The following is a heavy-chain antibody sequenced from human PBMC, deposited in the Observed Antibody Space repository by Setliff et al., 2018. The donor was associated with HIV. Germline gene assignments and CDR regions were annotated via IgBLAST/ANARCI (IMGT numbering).Heavy chain of an antibody. J-gene: IGHJ4*02. D-gene: IGHD6-13*01. CDR2: IYTSRGT. V-gene: IGHV4-4*09. CDR3: ALLYPYSGYLGY. CDR1: GGSISGYH. Sequence: SETLSLTCTVSGGSISGYHWNWLRQTPGKGLEWIGYIYTSRGTNYNHSLRTRVIISVDTSKNRFSLKLSSVTAADTAIYYCALLYPYSGYLGYWGQGTLVTVSS.